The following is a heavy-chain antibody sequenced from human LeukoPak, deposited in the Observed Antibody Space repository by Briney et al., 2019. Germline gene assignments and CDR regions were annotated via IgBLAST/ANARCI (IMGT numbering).Heavy chain of an antibody. CDR2: ISYDGNNK. D-gene: IGHD5-24*01. Sequence: GGSLRLSCAASGFTFSSCAMHWVRQAPGKGLEWVAIISYDGNNKYYADSVKGRFLISRDNSRNTLYLQMNSLRAEDTAVYYCARSRDGYNYFDYWGQGALVTVSS. CDR3: ARSRDGYNYFDY. V-gene: IGHV3-30-3*01. J-gene: IGHJ4*02. CDR1: GFTFSSCA.